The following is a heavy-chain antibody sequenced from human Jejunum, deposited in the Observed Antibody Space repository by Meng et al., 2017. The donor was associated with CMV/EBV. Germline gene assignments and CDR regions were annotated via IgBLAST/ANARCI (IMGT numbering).Heavy chain of an antibody. CDR2: IRHKASSSST. J-gene: IGHJ4*02. D-gene: IGHD1-1*01. Sequence: GFIFSDLRMDWVRQAPGKGLEWVARIRHKASSSSTEYAASVKGRFTVSRDDSKNSLYLQMSSLKTEDTAVYYCARDGGRYDFGDYWGQGTLVTVSS. CDR1: GFIFSDLR. V-gene: IGHV3-72*01. CDR3: ARDGGRYDFGDY.